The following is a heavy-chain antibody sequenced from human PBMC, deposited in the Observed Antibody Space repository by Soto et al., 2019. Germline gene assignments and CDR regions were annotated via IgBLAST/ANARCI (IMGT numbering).Heavy chain of an antibody. J-gene: IGHJ3*01. D-gene: IGHD2-15*01. Sequence: QLQLQASGPGLVKPSETLSRTCTVSGGSIRNFYWSWLRQPPGKGLEWMGYVYSSGSTKYNPSLQSRVTISIDTSKNKFSLNLKSVNAADTAVYYCVRDVRLLTRRSVMSYLAFDVWGPGTMVTVSS. CDR3: VRDVRLLTRRSVMSYLAFDV. V-gene: IGHV4-59*01. CDR1: GGSIRNFY. CDR2: VYSSGST.